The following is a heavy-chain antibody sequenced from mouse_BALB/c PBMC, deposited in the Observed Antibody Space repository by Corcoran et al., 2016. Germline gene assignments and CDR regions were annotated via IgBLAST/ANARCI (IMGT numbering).Heavy chain of an antibody. V-gene: IGHV9-3-1*01. CDR1: GYTFTNYG. Sequence: QIQLVQSGPELKKPGETVKISCKASGYTFTNYGMNWVKQAPGKGLKWMGWINTYTGEPTYADDFKGRFAFSLETSASTAYLQINNLKNEDTATYFWARPYDYDLAYWGQGTLVTVSA. D-gene: IGHD2-4*01. J-gene: IGHJ3*01. CDR3: ARPYDYDLAY. CDR2: INTYTGEP.